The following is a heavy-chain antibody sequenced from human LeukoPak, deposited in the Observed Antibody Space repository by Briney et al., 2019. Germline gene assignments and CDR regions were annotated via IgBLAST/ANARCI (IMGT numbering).Heavy chain of an antibody. Sequence: SETLSLTCTVSGGSISSSSYYWGWIRQPPGKGLEWIGSIYYSGSTYYNPSLKSRVTMSVDTSKNQFSLKLSSVTAADTAVYYCARDSTIFGVVPYFDYWGQGTLVTVSS. CDR2: IYYSGST. CDR1: GGSISSSSYY. V-gene: IGHV4-39*07. J-gene: IGHJ4*02. D-gene: IGHD3-3*01. CDR3: ARDSTIFGVVPYFDY.